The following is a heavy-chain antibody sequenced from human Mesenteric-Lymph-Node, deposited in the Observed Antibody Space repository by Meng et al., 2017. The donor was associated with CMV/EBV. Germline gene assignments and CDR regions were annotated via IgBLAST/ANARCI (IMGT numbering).Heavy chain of an antibody. V-gene: IGHV1-2*06. J-gene: IGHJ5*02. CDR2: INPNSGVP. CDR3: ARDNVNPEGFDP. CDR1: GYTFTDFY. D-gene: IGHD2/OR15-2a*01. Sequence: QVQLVQSRAEVGKPGASVMVSCKASGYTFTDFYIHWVRQAPGQGLEWMGRINPNSGVPNSAQNFQGRVTRTGDTSISTAYMELGRLTSDDTAVYYCARDNVNPEGFDPWGQGTLVTVSS.